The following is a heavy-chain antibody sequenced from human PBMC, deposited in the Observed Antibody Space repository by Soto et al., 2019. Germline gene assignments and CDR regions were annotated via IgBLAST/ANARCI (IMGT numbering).Heavy chain of an antibody. CDR2: INPNSGGT. V-gene: IGHV1-2*04. Sequence: ASVKVSCKASGYTFTGYYIHWVRQAPGQGLEWMGWINPNSGGTNYAQKFQGWVTMTRDTSISTAYMELSRLRSDDTAVYYCARDGLGITIFGVVIRGLYGMDVWGQGTTVTVSS. CDR1: GYTFTGYY. J-gene: IGHJ6*02. D-gene: IGHD3-3*01. CDR3: ARDGLGITIFGVVIRGLYGMDV.